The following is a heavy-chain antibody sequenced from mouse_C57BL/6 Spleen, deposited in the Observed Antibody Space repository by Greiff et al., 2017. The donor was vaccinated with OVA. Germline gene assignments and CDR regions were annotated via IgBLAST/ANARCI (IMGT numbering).Heavy chain of an antibody. V-gene: IGHV1-15*01. J-gene: IGHJ2*01. D-gene: IGHD2-4*01. Sequence: QVQLQQSGAELVRPGASVTLSCKASGYTFTDYEMHWVKQTPVHGLEWIGAIDPETGGTAYNQKFKGKAILTADKSSSTAYMELRSLTSEDSAVYYCTREGDYEGLDYWGQGTTRTVSS. CDR1: GYTFTDYE. CDR3: TREGDYEGLDY. CDR2: IDPETGGT.